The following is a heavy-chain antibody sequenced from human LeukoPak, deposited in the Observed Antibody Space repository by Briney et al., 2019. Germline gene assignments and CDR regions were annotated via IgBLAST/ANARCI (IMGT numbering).Heavy chain of an antibody. CDR3: ARAAAMVRGVMED. D-gene: IGHD3-10*01. Sequence: GGSLRLSCAGSGFSFSSYGMHWVRQAPGKGLEYVSAISSNGGSTYYANSVKGRFTISRDNSKNTLYLQMGSLRAEDMAVYYYARAAAMVRGVMEDWGQGTLVTVSS. CDR2: ISSNGGST. V-gene: IGHV3-64*01. CDR1: GFSFSSYG. J-gene: IGHJ4*02.